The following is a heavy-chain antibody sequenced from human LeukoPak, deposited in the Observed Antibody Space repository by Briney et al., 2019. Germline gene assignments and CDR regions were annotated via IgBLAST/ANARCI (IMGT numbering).Heavy chain of an antibody. CDR1: GFTFSRYA. CDR2: ISGGGSDT. CDR3: AKDPGYYDTSGYYSFDY. Sequence: GGSLRLSCAGFGFTFSRYAMSWVRQAPGKGLEWVSAISGGGSDTYYADSVKGRFTISRDNSKSTLYLQMNSLRAEDTAVYYCAKDPGYYDTSGYYSFDYWGQGTLVTVS. V-gene: IGHV3-23*01. J-gene: IGHJ4*02. D-gene: IGHD3-22*01.